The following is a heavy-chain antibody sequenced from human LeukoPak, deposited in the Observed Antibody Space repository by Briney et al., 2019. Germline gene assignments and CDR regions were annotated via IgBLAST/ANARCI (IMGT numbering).Heavy chain of an antibody. V-gene: IGHV4-39*01. J-gene: IGHJ4*02. D-gene: IGHD6-6*01. CDR2: IYYSGIT. CDR1: GGSISSSSYY. CDR3: ARSINGGIAARPGVFDY. Sequence: SETLSLTCTVSGGSISSSSYYWGWIRQPPGKGLEWIGSIYYSGITYYNPSLKSRLTISVDTSKNQFSLKLSSVTAADTAVYYCARSINGGIAARPGVFDYWGQGTLVTVSS.